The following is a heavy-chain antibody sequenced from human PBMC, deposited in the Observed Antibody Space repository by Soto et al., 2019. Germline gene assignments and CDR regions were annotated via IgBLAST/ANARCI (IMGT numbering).Heavy chain of an antibody. J-gene: IGHJ4*02. V-gene: IGHV3-33*01. Sequence: GGSLRLSCAASGFTFSTYGMHWVRQAPGKGLEWVAVMWNDGSTKYYADSVKGRFTISRDNSKNMLYLHMNSLRAEDTAVYYCVRKVSYDSSGYHDYWGQGTLVTVSS. CDR3: VRKVSYDSSGYHDY. CDR1: GFTFSTYG. CDR2: MWNDGSTK. D-gene: IGHD3-22*01.